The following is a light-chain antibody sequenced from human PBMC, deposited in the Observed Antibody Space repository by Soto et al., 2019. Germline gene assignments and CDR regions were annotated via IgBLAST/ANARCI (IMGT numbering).Light chain of an antibody. J-gene: IGKJ5*01. V-gene: IGKV3-20*01. CDR1: QSVGGN. CDR2: GAS. CDR3: QHYAAAPIT. Sequence: TVLTQSPVTLSLSPGERATLSCRASQSVGGNVAWYQQKPGQAPKLLISGASSRAPGIPDRFSGSGSGADFPLSIGRLEPEDFALYYCQHYAAAPITFGQGTRLDI.